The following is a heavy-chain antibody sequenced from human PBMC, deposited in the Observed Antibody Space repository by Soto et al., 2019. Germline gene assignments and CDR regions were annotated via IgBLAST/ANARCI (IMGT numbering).Heavy chain of an antibody. CDR2: INAGNGNT. CDR3: ARDGDYFDY. V-gene: IGHV1-3*01. Sequence: APLKLSCKSSGYRITIDPMHCRRQAPGQRLEWMGWINAGNGNTKYSQKFQGRVTITRDTSASTAYMELSSLISEDTAGYYCARDGDYFDYWGQGILVTVSS. J-gene: IGHJ4*02. CDR1: GYRITIDP.